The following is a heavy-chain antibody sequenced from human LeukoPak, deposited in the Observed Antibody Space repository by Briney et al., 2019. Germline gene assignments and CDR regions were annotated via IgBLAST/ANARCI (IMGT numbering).Heavy chain of an antibody. CDR3: ARDRIVVYYYYGMDV. CDR1: GYTFTSYG. V-gene: IGHV1-18*01. CDR2: ISAYNGNT. D-gene: IGHD3-22*01. Sequence: ASVKVSCKASGYTFTSYGISWVRQAPGQGLEWMGWISAYNGNTNYAQKLQGRVTMTTDTSTSTAYMELRSLRSDDTAVDYCARDRIVVYYYYGMDVWGQGTTVTVSS. J-gene: IGHJ6*02.